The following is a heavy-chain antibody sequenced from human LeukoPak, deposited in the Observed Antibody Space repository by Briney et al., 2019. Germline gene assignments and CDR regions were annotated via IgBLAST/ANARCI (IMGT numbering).Heavy chain of an antibody. D-gene: IGHD3-9*01. CDR2: IKQDGSEK. V-gene: IGHV3-7*01. CDR3: ASQPQYYDILTGYYPFMYYFDY. J-gene: IGHJ4*02. CDR1: GFTFSSYW. Sequence: GGSLRLSCAASGFTFSSYWMSWVRQAPGKGLEWVANIKQDGSEKYYVDSVKGRFTISRDNAKNSLYLQMNSLRAEDTAVYYCASQPQYYDILTGYYPFMYYFDYWGQGTLVTVSS.